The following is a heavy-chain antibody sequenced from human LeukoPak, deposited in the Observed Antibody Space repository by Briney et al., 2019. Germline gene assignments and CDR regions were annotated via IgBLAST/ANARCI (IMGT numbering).Heavy chain of an antibody. CDR3: ARIYDYGGSFDY. D-gene: IGHD5-12*01. V-gene: IGHV1-8*01. Sequence: ASVKVSCKASGYTFTSYDINWVRQATGQGLEWMGWMNPNSGNTGYAQKFQGRVTMTRNTSISTAYMELSSLRSEDTAVYYCARIYDYGGSFDYWGQGTLVTVSS. CDR1: GYTFTSYD. CDR2: MNPNSGNT. J-gene: IGHJ4*02.